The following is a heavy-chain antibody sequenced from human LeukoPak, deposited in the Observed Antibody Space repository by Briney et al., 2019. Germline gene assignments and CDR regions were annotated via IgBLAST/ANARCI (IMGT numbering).Heavy chain of an antibody. D-gene: IGHD2-21*02. Sequence: PGGSLRLSCAASGFTFSSYSMSWVRQAPGKGLEYVSSIGPNGASTLYADSVKDRFTISRDSAKNSLYLQMNSLRAEDTAVYYCARFRTWGDKAFDYWGQGTLVTVSS. CDR2: IGPNGAST. CDR3: ARFRTWGDKAFDY. CDR1: GFTFSSYS. J-gene: IGHJ4*02. V-gene: IGHV3-64*04.